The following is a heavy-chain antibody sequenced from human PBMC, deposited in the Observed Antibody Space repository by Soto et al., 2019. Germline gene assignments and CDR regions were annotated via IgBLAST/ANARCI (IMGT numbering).Heavy chain of an antibody. CDR1: GGSISSSSYH. D-gene: IGHD4-17*01. J-gene: IGHJ4*02. V-gene: IGHV4-39*07. CDR3: ARAYGDYVFDY. Sequence: PSETLSLTCTVSGGSISSSSYHWGWIRQPPGKGLEWIGTIYYSGSTYYSPSLKSRLTISVDTSKNQFSLKLSSVTAADTAVYYCARAYGDYVFDYWGQGTLVTVSS. CDR2: IYYSGST.